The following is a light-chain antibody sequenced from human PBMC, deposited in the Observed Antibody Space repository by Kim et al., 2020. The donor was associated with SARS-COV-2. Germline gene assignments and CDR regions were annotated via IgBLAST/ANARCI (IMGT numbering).Light chain of an antibody. CDR1: SSDVGGYNY. CDR2: DVS. Sequence: QSALTQPASVSGSTGQSITISCTGTSSDVGGYNYVSWYQQHPGKAPKLMIYDVSNRPSGVSNRFSGSKSGNTASLTISGLQAEDEADYYCSSYTSSSTLVFGGGPQLTVL. V-gene: IGLV2-14*03. J-gene: IGLJ2*01. CDR3: SSYTSSSTLV.